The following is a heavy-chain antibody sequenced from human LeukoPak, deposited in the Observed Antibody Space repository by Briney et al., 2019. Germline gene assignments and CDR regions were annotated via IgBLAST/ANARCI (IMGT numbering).Heavy chain of an antibody. CDR3: ARQKDSSSWSRNYYGMDV. CDR2: IYPGDSDT. J-gene: IGHJ6*02. Sequence: GESLKISCKGSGYSFTSYWIGWVRQMPGKGLEWMGIIYPGDSDTRYSPSFQGQVTISADKSISTAYLQWSSLKASDTAMYYCARQKDSSSWSRNYYGMDVWGQGTTVTVSS. D-gene: IGHD6-13*01. CDR1: GYSFTSYW. V-gene: IGHV5-51*01.